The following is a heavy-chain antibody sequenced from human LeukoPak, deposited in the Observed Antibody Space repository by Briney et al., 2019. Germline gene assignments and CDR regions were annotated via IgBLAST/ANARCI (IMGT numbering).Heavy chain of an antibody. V-gene: IGHV4-34*01. J-gene: IGHJ4*02. CDR1: GGSFSGYY. D-gene: IGHD4-23*01. CDR3: ARTSGPYGGNYFDY. Sequence: SETLSLTCAVYGGSFSGYYWSWIRQPPGKGLEWIGEINHSGSTNYNPSLKSRVTISVDTSKNQFSLKLISVNAADTAVYYCARTSGPYGGNYFDYWGPGTLVTVSS. CDR2: INHSGST.